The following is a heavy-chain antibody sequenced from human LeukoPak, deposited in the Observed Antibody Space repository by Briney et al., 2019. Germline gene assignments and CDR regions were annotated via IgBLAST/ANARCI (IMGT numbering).Heavy chain of an antibody. V-gene: IGHV3-48*04. CDR3: AREGASMRDYDYVWGSYAY. D-gene: IGHD3-16*01. J-gene: IGHJ4*02. Sequence: GGSLRLSCAASGFTFSSYSMNWVRQAPGKGLEWVSYISSGSSTIYYADSVKGRFTISRDNAKNSLYLQMNSLRAEDTAVYYCAREGASMRDYDYVWGSYAYWGQGTLVTVSS. CDR2: ISSGSSTI. CDR1: GFTFSSYS.